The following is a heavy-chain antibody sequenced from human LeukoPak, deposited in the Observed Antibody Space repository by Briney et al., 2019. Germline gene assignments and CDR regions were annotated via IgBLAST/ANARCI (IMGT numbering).Heavy chain of an antibody. D-gene: IGHD2-15*01. CDR3: ARDIRLSGYFDY. CDR1: GGILSSYA. J-gene: IGHJ4*02. V-gene: IGHV1-69*01. Sequence: GSGVKVSCKVSGGILSSYAIRWVRPAPGQGLEWMGGIIPMFSTANYAQKFQGRVTITADESTSTAYMELSSLRSEDTAVYYCARDIRLSGYFDYWGQGTLVTVSS. CDR2: IIPMFSTA.